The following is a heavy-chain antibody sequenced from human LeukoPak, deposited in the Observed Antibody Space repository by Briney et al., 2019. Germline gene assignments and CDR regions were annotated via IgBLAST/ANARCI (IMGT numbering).Heavy chain of an antibody. J-gene: IGHJ4*02. CDR3: ARPYSSGWYDY. D-gene: IGHD6-19*01. CDR1: GYTFTSSY. Sequence: ASVTVSCKASGYTFTSSYMHGVRQAPGQGLEWMGIINPSGGSTSYAQKFQGRVTMTRDTSTSTVYMELSSLRSEDTAVYYCARPYSSGWYDYWGQGTLVTVSS. CDR2: INPSGGST. V-gene: IGHV1-46*01.